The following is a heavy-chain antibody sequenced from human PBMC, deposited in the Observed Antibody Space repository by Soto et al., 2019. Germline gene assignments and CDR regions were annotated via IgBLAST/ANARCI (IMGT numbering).Heavy chain of an antibody. CDR2: ISGSGGST. V-gene: IGHV3-23*01. Sequence: LRLSCAASGFTFGSYAMSWVRQAPGKGLEWVAAISGSGGSTYYADSVKGRFTISRDNSKNTLYLQMNSLRAEDTAVYYCAKDPYDSWKSWFDYWGQGTLVTVSS. D-gene: IGHD5-12*01. J-gene: IGHJ4*02. CDR3: AKDPYDSWKSWFDY. CDR1: GFTFGSYA.